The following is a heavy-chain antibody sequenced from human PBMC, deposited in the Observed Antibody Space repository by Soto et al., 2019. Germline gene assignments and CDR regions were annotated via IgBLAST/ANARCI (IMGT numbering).Heavy chain of an antibody. CDR3: AGYGDYAY. CDR1: GFTFSNYN. Sequence: EVQLVESGGGLVQPGGSLRLSCAASGFTFSNYNMHWVRQAPGKGLEWVSYISSSSTTIYYADSVKGLFTISRDNAQNSLYLQRNSRRDEHPPLYYCAGYGDYAYWAQGTLVTVSS. J-gene: IGHJ4*02. CDR2: ISSSSTTI. D-gene: IGHD4-17*01. V-gene: IGHV3-48*02.